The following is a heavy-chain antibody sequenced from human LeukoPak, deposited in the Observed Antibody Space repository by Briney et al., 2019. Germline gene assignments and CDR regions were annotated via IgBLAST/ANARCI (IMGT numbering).Heavy chain of an antibody. D-gene: IGHD3-10*01. J-gene: IGHJ6*03. V-gene: IGHV3-48*01. CDR2: ISSSSDTI. Sequence: GGSLRLSCAASGFTFNNAWMSWVRQAPGKGLEWVSYISSSSDTIYYADSVKGRFTISRDNAQNSLYLQMNSLGAEDTAVYYCARAGSGYYYYYMDVWGKGTTVTVSS. CDR1: GFTFNNAW. CDR3: ARAGSGYYYYYMDV.